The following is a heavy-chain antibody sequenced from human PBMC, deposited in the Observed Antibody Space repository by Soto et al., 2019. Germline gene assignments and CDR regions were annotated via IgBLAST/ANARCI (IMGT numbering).Heavy chain of an antibody. D-gene: IGHD5-18*01. CDR2: ISYDANSK. CDR1: GFTFLSFG. Sequence: QVQLVESGGGVVQPGRSLRLSCAASGFTFLSFGMHWVRQAPGKGLEWVTVISYDANSKYYADSVKGRFTVSRDNSKNTLYLQMNSLRAEDTAVYFCAKGYSYVTSPFDYWGQGTLVTVSS. J-gene: IGHJ4*02. V-gene: IGHV3-30*18. CDR3: AKGYSYVTSPFDY.